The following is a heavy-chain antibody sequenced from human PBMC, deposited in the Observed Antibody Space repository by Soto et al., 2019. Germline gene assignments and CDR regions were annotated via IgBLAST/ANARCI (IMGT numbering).Heavy chain of an antibody. CDR1: GGSISSGGYY. Sequence: QVQLQESGPGLVKPSQTLSLTCTVSGGSISSGGYYWSWIRQHPGKGLEWIGYIYYSGSTYYNPSLKSRVTISVDTSKNQFSLKLSSVTAADTAVYYCARSEGYCSGGSCYRYYYYMDVWGKGTTVTVSS. CDR3: ARSEGYCSGGSCYRYYYYMDV. V-gene: IGHV4-31*03. D-gene: IGHD2-15*01. J-gene: IGHJ6*03. CDR2: IYYSGST.